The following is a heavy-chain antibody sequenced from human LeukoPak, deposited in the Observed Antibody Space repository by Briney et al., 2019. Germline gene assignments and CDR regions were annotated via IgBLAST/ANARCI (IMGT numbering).Heavy chain of an antibody. Sequence: SETLSLTCTVSGGSISSGGYYWSWIRQPPGKGLEWIGYIYHSGSTYYNPSLKSRVTISVDRSKNQFSLKLSSVTAADTAVYYCARRPYYDFWSGSPKRGAFDIWGQGTMVTVSS. CDR2: IYHSGST. CDR3: ARRPYYDFWSGSPKRGAFDI. V-gene: IGHV4-30-2*01. D-gene: IGHD3-3*01. J-gene: IGHJ3*02. CDR1: GGSISSGGYY.